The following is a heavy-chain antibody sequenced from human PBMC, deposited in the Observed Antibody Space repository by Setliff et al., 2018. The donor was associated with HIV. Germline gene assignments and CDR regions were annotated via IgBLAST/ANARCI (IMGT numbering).Heavy chain of an antibody. J-gene: IGHJ4*02. V-gene: IGHV4-59*11. D-gene: IGHD6-19*01. CDR2: IYYSGST. CDR3: ARSSTAGFDF. CDR1: GGSISSHY. Sequence: SETLSLTCTVSGGSISSHYWSWIRQPPGKGLEWIGYIYYSGSTNYNPSLKSRVTISVDTSKNQFSLKLSSVTAADTAVYFCARSSTAGFDFWGQGTLVTVSS.